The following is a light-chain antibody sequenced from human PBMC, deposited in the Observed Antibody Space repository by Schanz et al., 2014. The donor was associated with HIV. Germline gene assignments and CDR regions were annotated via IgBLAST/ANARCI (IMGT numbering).Light chain of an antibody. J-gene: IGLJ3*02. CDR3: ATWDDSLNGWV. V-gene: IGLV1-44*01. CDR1: SSNIGSHY. CDR2: NSY. Sequence: QSVLTQPPSASGTPGQRVTISCSGSSSNIGSHYVSWSQHPPGTAPKLLIYNSYHRPSGVPDRFSGSTSGTSASLAISGLQSEDEADYYCATWDDSLNGWVFGGGTKLTVL.